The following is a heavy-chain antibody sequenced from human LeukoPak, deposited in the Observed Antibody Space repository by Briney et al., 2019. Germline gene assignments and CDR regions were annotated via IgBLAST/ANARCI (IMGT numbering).Heavy chain of an antibody. J-gene: IGHJ4*02. CDR2: IIPIFGTA. Sequence: ASVKVSCKASGGTFSSYAISWVRQAPGQGLEWMGGIIPIFGTANYAQKFQGRVTMTRDTSISTAYMELSRLRSDDTAVYYCARVPQWGLLLPFDYWGQGTLVTVSS. V-gene: IGHV1-69*05. D-gene: IGHD1-26*01. CDR3: ARVPQWGLLLPFDY. CDR1: GGTFSSYA.